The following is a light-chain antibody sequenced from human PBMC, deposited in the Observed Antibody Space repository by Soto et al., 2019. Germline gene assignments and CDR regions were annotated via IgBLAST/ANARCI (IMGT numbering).Light chain of an antibody. CDR3: QSYDSSLSYSGV. J-gene: IGLJ2*01. V-gene: IGLV1-40*01. Sequence: QAVVTQPPSVSGAPGQRVTISCTGSNSNIGAGYDVHWYQQLPGTAPKLLIYGNTKRPSGVPDRFSGSKSGTSASLAITGLQAEDEADYYCQSYDSSLSYSGVFGGGTQLTVL. CDR1: NSNIGAGYD. CDR2: GNT.